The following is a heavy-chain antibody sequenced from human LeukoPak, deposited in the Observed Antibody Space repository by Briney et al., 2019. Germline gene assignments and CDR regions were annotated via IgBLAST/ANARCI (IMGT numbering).Heavy chain of an antibody. CDR1: GFTFSSYS. CDR2: ISSSSSYI. Sequence: GGSLRLSCAASGFTFSSYSMNWVRQAPGKGLEWVSSISSSSSYIYYADSVKGRFTISRDNAKNSLYLQVNSLRAEDTAVYYCARVYGSIYYYYYYGMDVWGQGTTVTVSS. D-gene: IGHD3-3*02. CDR3: ARVYGSIYYYYYYGMDV. J-gene: IGHJ6*02. V-gene: IGHV3-21*01.